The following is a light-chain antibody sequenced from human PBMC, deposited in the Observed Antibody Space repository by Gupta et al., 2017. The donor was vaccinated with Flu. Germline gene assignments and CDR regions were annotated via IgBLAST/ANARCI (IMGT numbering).Light chain of an antibody. Sequence: GQRVTISCTGSRSDIGSYDVQCHQQPPGNAPHLLIFDNNHRPAGAPDRFSGSKSGASAPMVIAGLQSEDEADYYSQYYDSINWVFGGGTKLTVL. CDR1: RSDIGSYD. J-gene: IGLJ3*02. V-gene: IGLV1-40*03. CDR3: QYYDSINWV. CDR2: DNN.